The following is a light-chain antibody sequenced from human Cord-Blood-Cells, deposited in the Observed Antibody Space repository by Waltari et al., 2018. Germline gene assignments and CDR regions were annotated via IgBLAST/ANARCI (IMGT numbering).Light chain of an antibody. CDR2: DAS. CDR1: QDISNY. J-gene: IGKJ3*01. Sequence: DIQMTQSPSSLSASVGDRVTITCQASQDISNYLNWYQQKPGKAPKLLIYDASNLETGVPSRFSGSGSWTDFTFTISSLQPEDIATYYCQQYDNRPFTFGPGTKVDIK. V-gene: IGKV1-33*01. CDR3: QQYDNRPFT.